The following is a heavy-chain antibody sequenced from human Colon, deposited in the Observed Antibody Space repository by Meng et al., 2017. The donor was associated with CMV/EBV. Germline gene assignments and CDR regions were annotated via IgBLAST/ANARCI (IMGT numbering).Heavy chain of an antibody. CDR1: TFIFSDYW. D-gene: IGHD6-19*01. Sequence: GESLKISCAASTFIFSDYWMSWVRQAPGKGLEWVANINPGGSEKYYVDSVKGRFTISRDNAKNSLYLHLSSPRAEDTAVYYCATGKAVAGKSYYYYGMGLWGQGTTVTVSS. J-gene: IGHJ6*02. V-gene: IGHV3-7*01. CDR3: ATGKAVAGKSYYYYGMGL. CDR2: INPGGSEK.